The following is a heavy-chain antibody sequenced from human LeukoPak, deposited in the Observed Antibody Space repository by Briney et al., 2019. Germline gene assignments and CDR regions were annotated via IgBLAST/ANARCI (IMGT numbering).Heavy chain of an antibody. V-gene: IGHV3-7*01. J-gene: IGHJ3*02. CDR1: GFIFSNYW. CDR3: ARARLDDAFDI. CDR2: MKQDESDK. D-gene: IGHD3-9*01. Sequence: QPGGSLRLSCAASGFIFSNYWMSWVRQAPGKGLEWVASMKQDESDKHYVDSVKGRFTISRDNAKNSLCLQMNSLRAEDTAVYYCARARLDDAFDIWGQGTMVTVSS.